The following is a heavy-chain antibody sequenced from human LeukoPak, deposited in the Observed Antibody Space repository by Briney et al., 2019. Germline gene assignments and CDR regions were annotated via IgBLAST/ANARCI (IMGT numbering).Heavy chain of an antibody. Sequence: GGSLRLSCTASGLTFSTSGFNWVRQAPGKGLEWVASIGPTGSDTYHADSIKGRFTISRDNANKFLYLQIDSVRAEDTGVYYCATETNGRHYDYWGQGTLLTVSS. CDR3: ATETNGRHYDY. CDR2: IGPTGSDT. D-gene: IGHD1-14*01. V-gene: IGHV3-21*01. J-gene: IGHJ4*02. CDR1: GLTFSTSG.